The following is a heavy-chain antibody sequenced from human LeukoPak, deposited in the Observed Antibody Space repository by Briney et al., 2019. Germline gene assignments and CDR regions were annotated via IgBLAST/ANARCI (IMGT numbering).Heavy chain of an antibody. CDR3: ARNPYYGDYV. V-gene: IGHV3-30*01. CDR1: GFTLSSYT. Sequence: GGSLRLSCAASGFTLSSYTMHWVRQAPGTGLEWVAVISYDGNNKYYADSVKGRFTISRDNSKNTLYLQMNSLRGEDTAVYYCARNPYYGDYVWGQGTRVTVSS. J-gene: IGHJ4*02. CDR2: ISYDGNNK. D-gene: IGHD4-17*01.